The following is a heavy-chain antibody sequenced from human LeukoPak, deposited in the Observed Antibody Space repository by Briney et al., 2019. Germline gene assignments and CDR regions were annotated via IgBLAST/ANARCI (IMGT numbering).Heavy chain of an antibody. V-gene: IGHV4-59*08. D-gene: IGHD3-22*01. J-gene: IGHJ4*02. Sequence: SETLSLTCTVSGGSISGYYWSWIRQPPGKGLECIGYIYYSGSTNYNPSLKSRVTISVDTSRNQFSLKLTSVTAADTAVYYCAKVGDRDSSGYYWGFEYWGQGTLVTVSS. CDR1: GGSISGYY. CDR3: AKVGDRDSSGYYWGFEY. CDR2: IYYSGST.